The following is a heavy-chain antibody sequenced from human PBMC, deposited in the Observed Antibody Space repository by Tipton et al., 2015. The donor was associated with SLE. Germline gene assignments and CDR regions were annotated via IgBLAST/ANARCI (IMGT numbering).Heavy chain of an antibody. Sequence: TLSLTCTVSGGSLNRAGYFWNWIRQSPGTGLEWIGSISYNGDANHNPSLRRRLTLSIDISESHFSLSLTSLTAADSALYFCARDPGERTFDMWGQGTMVTVSS. CDR3: ARDPGERTFDM. D-gene: IGHD3-16*01. J-gene: IGHJ3*02. CDR1: GGSLNRAGYF. V-gene: IGHV4-31*03. CDR2: ISYNGDA.